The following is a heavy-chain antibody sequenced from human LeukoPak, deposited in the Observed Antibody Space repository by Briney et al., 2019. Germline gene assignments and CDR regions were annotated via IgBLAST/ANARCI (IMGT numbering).Heavy chain of an antibody. Sequence: SGTLSLTCAVSGGSISSSNWWSWVRQPPGKGLEWIGEIYHSGSTNYNPSLKSRVTISVDKSKNQFSLKLSSATAADTAVYYCAIISGYSYGTPYFDYWGQGTLVTVSS. D-gene: IGHD5-18*01. V-gene: IGHV4-4*02. CDR3: AIISGYSYGTPYFDY. CDR2: IYHSGST. J-gene: IGHJ4*02. CDR1: GGSISSSNW.